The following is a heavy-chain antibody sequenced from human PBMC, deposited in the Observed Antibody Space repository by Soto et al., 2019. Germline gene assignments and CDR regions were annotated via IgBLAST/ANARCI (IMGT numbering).Heavy chain of an antibody. Sequence: SETLSLTCTVSGGSVSSGSYYWSWIRQPPGKGLEWIGYIYYSGSTNYNPSLKSRVTISVDASKNQFSLKLSSVTAADTAVYYCARAQKYYYDSSGYPIDYWGQGTLVTVSS. V-gene: IGHV4-61*01. CDR1: GGSVSSGSYY. J-gene: IGHJ4*02. CDR2: IYYSGST. CDR3: ARAQKYYYDSSGYPIDY. D-gene: IGHD3-22*01.